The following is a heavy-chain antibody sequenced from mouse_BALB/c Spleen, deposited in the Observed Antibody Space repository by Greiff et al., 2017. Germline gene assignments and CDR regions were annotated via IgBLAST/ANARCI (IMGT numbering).Heavy chain of an antibody. CDR3: ARQDPRGGYYAMDY. Sequence: DVQLVESGGDLVKPGGSLKLSCAASGFTFSSYGMSWVRQTPDKRLEWVATISSGGSYTYYPDSVKGRFTISRDNAKNTLYLQMSSLKSEDTAMYYCARQDPRGGYYAMDYWGQGTSVTVSS. CDR2: ISSGGSYT. D-gene: IGHD3-1*01. CDR1: GFTFSSYG. V-gene: IGHV5-6*01. J-gene: IGHJ4*01.